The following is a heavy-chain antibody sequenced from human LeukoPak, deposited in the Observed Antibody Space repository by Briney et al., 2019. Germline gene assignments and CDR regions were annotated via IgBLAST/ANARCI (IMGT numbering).Heavy chain of an antibody. CDR1: GYTLTELS. V-gene: IGHV1-24*01. Sequence: ASVKVSCKVSGYTLTELSIHWVRQAPGKGLEWMGGFDPEDGETIYAQKFQGRVTMTEDTSTDTAYMELSSLRSEDTAVYYCATMGILYGDLPRVPDDYWGQGTLVTVSS. J-gene: IGHJ4*02. CDR3: ATMGILYGDLPRVPDDY. D-gene: IGHD4-17*01. CDR2: FDPEDGET.